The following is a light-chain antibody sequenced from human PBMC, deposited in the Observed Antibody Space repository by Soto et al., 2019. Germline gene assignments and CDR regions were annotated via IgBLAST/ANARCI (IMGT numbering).Light chain of an antibody. J-gene: IGKJ2*01. Sequence: DIPMTQSPSTLSASVGDTVTITCRASQTVNTWLAWYQQKPGKAPKLLIYKASSLESGVPSRFSGSGSGTEFTLTISSLQPDDFATYYCQQYNSYSMYTFGQGTKLEIK. CDR1: QTVNTW. V-gene: IGKV1-5*03. CDR2: KAS. CDR3: QQYNSYSMYT.